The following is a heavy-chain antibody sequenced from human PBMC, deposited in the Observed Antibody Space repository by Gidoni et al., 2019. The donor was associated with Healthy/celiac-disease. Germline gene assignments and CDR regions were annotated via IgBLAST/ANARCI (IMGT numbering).Heavy chain of an antibody. CDR1: GFTFPNAW. J-gene: IGHJ3*02. Sequence: EVKLVESGGGLVKTGGSLRLPCAASGFTFPNAWMSWARHAPGKGMEWVGRIKIKTDGGTTDYAAPVKGRFTISRDDSKNTLYLQMNSLKTEDTAVYYCTTDTYYYDSSGYYFAFDIWGQGTMVTVSS. V-gene: IGHV3-15*01. CDR2: IKIKTDGGTT. CDR3: TTDTYYYDSSGYYFAFDI. D-gene: IGHD3-22*01.